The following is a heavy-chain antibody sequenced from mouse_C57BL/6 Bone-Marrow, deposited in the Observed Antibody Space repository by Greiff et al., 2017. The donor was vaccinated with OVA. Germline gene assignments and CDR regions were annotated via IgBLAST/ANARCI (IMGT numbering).Heavy chain of an antibody. V-gene: IGHV1-64*01. Sequence: VQLQQPGAELVKPGASVKLSCKASGYTFTSYWMHWVKQRPGQGLEWIGMIHPNSGSTNYNEKFKSKATLTVDKSYSTAYMQLSSLTSEDSAVYYCARGGAASPFAYWGQGTLVTVSA. CDR1: GYTFTSYW. D-gene: IGHD6-1*01. J-gene: IGHJ3*01. CDR3: ARGGAASPFAY. CDR2: IHPNSGST.